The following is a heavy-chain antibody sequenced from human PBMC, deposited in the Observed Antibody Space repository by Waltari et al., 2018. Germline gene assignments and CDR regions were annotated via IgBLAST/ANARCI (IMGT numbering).Heavy chain of an antibody. V-gene: IGHV1-69*06. CDR2: IIPIFGTA. J-gene: IGHJ5*02. CDR1: GYTFTSYG. D-gene: IGHD6-19*01. CDR3: ARAFDIAVAGTAWFDP. Sequence: QVQLVQSGAEVKKPGASVKVSCKASGYTFTSYGISWVRQAPGQGLEWMGWIIPIFGTANYAQKFQGRVTITADKSTSTAYMELSSLRSEDTAVYYCARAFDIAVAGTAWFDPWGQGTLVTVSS.